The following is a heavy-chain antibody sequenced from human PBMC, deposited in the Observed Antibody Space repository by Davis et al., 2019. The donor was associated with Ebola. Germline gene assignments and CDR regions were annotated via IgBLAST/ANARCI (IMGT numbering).Heavy chain of an antibody. Sequence: GESLKISCAASGFTFSDHYMDWVRQAPGKGLEWVGRTRNEASSYTTESAASVKGRFTISRDDSKNSLYLQMNSLSVEDTAVYFCARGNQELQRNDDLDIWGQGTMVTGSS. CDR1: GFTFSDHY. CDR2: TRNEASSYTT. D-gene: IGHD1-7*01. V-gene: IGHV3-72*01. J-gene: IGHJ3*02. CDR3: ARGNQELQRNDDLDI.